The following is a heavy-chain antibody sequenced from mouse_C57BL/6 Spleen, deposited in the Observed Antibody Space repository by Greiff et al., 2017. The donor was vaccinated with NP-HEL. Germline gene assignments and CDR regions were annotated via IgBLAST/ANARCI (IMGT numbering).Heavy chain of an antibody. V-gene: IGHV1-69*01. Sequence: VKLQQPGAELVMPGASVKLSCKASGYTFTSYWMHWVKQRPGQGLEWIGEIDPSDSYTNYNQKFKGKSTLTVDKSSSTAYMQLSSLTSEDSAVYYCARRDYYGSSSYYFDYWGQGTTLTVSS. CDR2: IDPSDSYT. J-gene: IGHJ2*01. CDR1: GYTFTSYW. CDR3: ARRDYYGSSSYYFDY. D-gene: IGHD1-1*01.